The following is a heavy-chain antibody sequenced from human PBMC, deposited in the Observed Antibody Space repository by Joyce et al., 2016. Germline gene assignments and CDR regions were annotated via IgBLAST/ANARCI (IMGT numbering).Heavy chain of an antibody. CDR1: GFTFSRYL. CDR3: TTIFGVFVSESVDN. D-gene: IGHD3-3*01. V-gene: IGHV3-74*01. J-gene: IGHJ4*02. Sequence: EVQLVESGGGIVQPGGSLRLSCVASGFTFSRYLMQWVRQAPGKGLEWVSRVDGDGTNTRYAEAVKGRFTISRDNAKNTLYLQMNTLRAEDTAVYYCTTIFGVFVSESVDNWGQGTLVAVSS. CDR2: VDGDGTNT.